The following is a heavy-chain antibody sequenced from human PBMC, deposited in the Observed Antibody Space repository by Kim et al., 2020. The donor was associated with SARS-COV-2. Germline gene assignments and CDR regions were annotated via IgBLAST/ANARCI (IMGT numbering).Heavy chain of an antibody. D-gene: IGHD4-4*01. CDR1: GGSISSYY. J-gene: IGHJ6*02. CDR3: ASSHYSNYDPPGYYYGMDV. V-gene: IGHV4-59*01. Sequence: SETLSLTCTVSGGSISSYYWSWIRQPPGKGLEWIGYIYYSGSTNYNPSLKSRVTISVDTSKNQFSLKLSSVTAADTAVYYCASSHYSNYDPPGYYYGMDVWGQGTTVTVSS. CDR2: IYYSGST.